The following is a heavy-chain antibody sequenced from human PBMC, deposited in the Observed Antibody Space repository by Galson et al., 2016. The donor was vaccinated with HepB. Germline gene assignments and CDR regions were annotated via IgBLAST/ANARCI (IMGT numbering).Heavy chain of an antibody. V-gene: IGHV1-46*01. J-gene: IGHJ3*02. D-gene: IGHD2-8*02. CDR3: ARDGYDTRAFSDLDAFDI. CDR2: IDPGDGTT. CDR1: GYTFTAYY. Sequence: SVKVSCKASGYTFTAYYIHWVRQAPGQGLDWLGIIDPGDGTTSYARKFQGRITMTRDTPTSTMYMELSSLRSEDTAVYYCARDGYDTRAFSDLDAFDIWGQGTKVTVSS.